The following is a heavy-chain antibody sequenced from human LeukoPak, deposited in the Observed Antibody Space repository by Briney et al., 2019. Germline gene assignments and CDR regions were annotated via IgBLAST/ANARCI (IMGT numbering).Heavy chain of an antibody. CDR2: INHSGST. CDR3: ARLMGRYHSRGYYFDY. D-gene: IGHD2-8*01. V-gene: IGHV4-34*01. J-gene: IGHJ4*02. CDR1: GFTFSSYA. Sequence: PGGSLRLSCAASGFTFSSYAMSWVRQAPGKGLEWVGEINHSGSTNYNPSLKSRVTISVDTSKNQFSLKLSSVTAADTAVYYCARLMGRYHSRGYYFDYWGQGTLVTVSS.